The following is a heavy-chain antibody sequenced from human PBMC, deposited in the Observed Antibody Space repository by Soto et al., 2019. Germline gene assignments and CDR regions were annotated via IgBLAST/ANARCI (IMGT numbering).Heavy chain of an antibody. CDR1: GGSISSGGYS. J-gene: IGHJ3*02. D-gene: IGHD3-22*01. CDR2: IYHSGST. CDR3: ARVNDNDAFDM. Sequence: QLQLQESGSGLVKPSQTLSLTCVASGGSISSGGYSWSWIRQPPGKGLEWIGYIYHSGSTYYHPSLKSRVTISVDRSKNQFSLKLSSVTAADTAVYYCARVNDNDAFDMWGQGTMVTVSS. V-gene: IGHV4-30-2*01.